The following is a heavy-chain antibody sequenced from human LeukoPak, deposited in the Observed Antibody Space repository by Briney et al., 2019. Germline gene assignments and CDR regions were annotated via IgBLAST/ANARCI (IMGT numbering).Heavy chain of an antibody. J-gene: IGHJ4*02. D-gene: IGHD3-22*01. V-gene: IGHV5-51*01. Sequence: GESLKIYCKGSGYSFNSYWIGWVRQMPGKGLEWMGVIHPGDSDTRYSPSFEGQVTVSADKSISTAYLQWSSLKASDTAIYYCVRGQAYYYDSTGFPDYWGQGTLITVSS. CDR3: VRGQAYYYDSTGFPDY. CDR1: GYSFNSYW. CDR2: IHPGDSDT.